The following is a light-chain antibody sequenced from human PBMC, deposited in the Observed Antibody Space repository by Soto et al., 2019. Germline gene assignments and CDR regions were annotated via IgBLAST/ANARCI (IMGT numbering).Light chain of an antibody. J-gene: IGKJ2*01. CDR3: QQYNTWPPRYT. CDR2: GAS. CDR1: QSVGSY. Sequence: EIVMTQSPATLSVSPGGRATLSCRASQSVGSYLAWYQQRPGQPPRLLIYGASTRATGIPARFSGSGSGTEFALTISSLQSEDFAVYDCQQYNTWPPRYTFGQGTKLEIK. V-gene: IGKV3-15*01.